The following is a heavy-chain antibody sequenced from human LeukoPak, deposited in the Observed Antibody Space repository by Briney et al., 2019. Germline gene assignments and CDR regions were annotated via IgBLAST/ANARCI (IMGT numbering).Heavy chain of an antibody. CDR2: IIPIFGTA. J-gene: IGHJ3*02. V-gene: IGHV1-69*13. Sequence: SVKVSCKASGGTFSSYAISWVRQAPGQGLEWMGGIIPIFGTANYAQKFQGRVTITADESTSTAYMELSSLRSEDTAVYYCARVRSGYSSGWYIADAFDIWGQGTMVTVPS. D-gene: IGHD6-19*01. CDR3: ARVRSGYSSGWYIADAFDI. CDR1: GGTFSSYA.